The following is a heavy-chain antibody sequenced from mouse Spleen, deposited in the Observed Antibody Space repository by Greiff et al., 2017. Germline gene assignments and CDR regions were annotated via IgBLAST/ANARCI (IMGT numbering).Heavy chain of an antibody. J-gene: IGHJ2*01. V-gene: IGHV2-5*01. CDR2: IWRGGST. D-gene: IGHD2-1*01. CDR1: GFSLTSYG. Sequence: QVHVKQSGPGLVQPSQSLSITCTVSGFSLTSYGVHWVRQSPGKGLEWLGVIWRGGSTDYNAAFMSRLSITKDNSKSQVFFKMNSLQADDTAIYYCAKNSGGNYPYYFDYWGQGTTLTVSS. CDR3: AKNSGGNYPYYFDY.